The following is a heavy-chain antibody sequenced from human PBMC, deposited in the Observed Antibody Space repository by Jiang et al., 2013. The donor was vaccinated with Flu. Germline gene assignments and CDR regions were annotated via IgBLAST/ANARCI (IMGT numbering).Heavy chain of an antibody. Sequence: VQLVESGGGLVQPGGSLRLSCVASGFNFSSYWMAWVRQAPGQGLEWVANINQGGSEKNYVDSVKGRSTISRDNANNSLYLQISSLRAEDKAIYYCARGWRSSSKIDFWGQGNPGHRLL. CDR1: GFNFSSYW. D-gene: IGHD6-6*01. V-gene: IGHV3-7*03. CDR3: ARGWRSSSKIDF. J-gene: IGHJ4*02. CDR2: INQGGSEK.